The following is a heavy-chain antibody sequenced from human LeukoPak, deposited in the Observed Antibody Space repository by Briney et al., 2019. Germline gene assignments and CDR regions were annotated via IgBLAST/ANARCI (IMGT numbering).Heavy chain of an antibody. D-gene: IGHD2-15*01. V-gene: IGHV1-69*06. Sequence: SVKVSCKASGGTFSSYAISWVRQAPGQGLEWMGGIIPIFGAANYAQKFQGRVTITADKSTSTAYMELSSLRSEDTAVYYCATDMSRPPVVDAFDIWGQGTMVTVSS. CDR3: ATDMSRPPVVDAFDI. J-gene: IGHJ3*02. CDR1: GGTFSSYA. CDR2: IIPIFGAA.